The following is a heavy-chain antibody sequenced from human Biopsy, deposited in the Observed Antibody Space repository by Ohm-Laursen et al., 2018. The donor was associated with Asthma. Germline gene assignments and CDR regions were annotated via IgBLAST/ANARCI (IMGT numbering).Heavy chain of an antibody. Sequence: SRRLSCAASRFTYDIHCVRQASGKGLEWVAVISYDGGNKFYGDSVKGRFTLSRDNSRNTLYLQMNSLRVEDTAIYYCARTHERWTSIQDDALDIWGQGTMVIVSS. CDR3: ARTHERWTSIQDDALDI. V-gene: IGHV3-30*03. J-gene: IGHJ3*02. CDR2: ISYDGGNK. CDR1: RFTYD. D-gene: IGHD4-23*01.